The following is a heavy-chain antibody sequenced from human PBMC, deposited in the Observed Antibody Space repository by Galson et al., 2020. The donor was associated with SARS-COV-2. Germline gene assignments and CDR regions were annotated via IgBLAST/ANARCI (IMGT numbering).Heavy chain of an antibody. CDR3: ANVVTGY. Sequence: GESLKISCAASGFTFSSYSMHWVRQAPGKGLEWVAVISYDGSNKYYADSVKGRFTISRDNSKNTLYLQMNSLRAEDTAVYYCANVVTGYWGQGTLVTVSS. CDR1: GFTFSSYS. D-gene: IGHD3-22*01. J-gene: IGHJ4*02. V-gene: IGHV3-30*04. CDR2: ISYDGSNK.